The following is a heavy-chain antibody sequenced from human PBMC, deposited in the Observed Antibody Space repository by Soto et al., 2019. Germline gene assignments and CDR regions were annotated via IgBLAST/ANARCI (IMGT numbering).Heavy chain of an antibody. J-gene: IGHJ4*02. V-gene: IGHV4-31*11. CDR1: GGSISGGGYY. Sequence: LSLTCAVSGGSISGGGYYWSWIGQHPGKGLEWIGYIYYSGSTYYNPSLKSRVTISVDTSKNQFSLKLSSVTAADTAVYYCATYTYGSGSYYLPPYYFDYWGQGTLVTVSS. CDR3: ATYTYGSGSYYLPPYYFDY. CDR2: IYYSGST. D-gene: IGHD3-10*01.